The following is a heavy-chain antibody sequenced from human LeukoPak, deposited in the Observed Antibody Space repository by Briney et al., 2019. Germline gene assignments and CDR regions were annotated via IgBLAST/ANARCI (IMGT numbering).Heavy chain of an antibody. CDR2: ISYNGNNQ. V-gene: IGHV3-30*18. D-gene: IGHD3-10*01. CDR1: GFTFTTYS. Sequence: PGRSRRLSCAASGFTFTTYSMLWVRQAPDKGLEWVAVISYNGNNQYYADSVKGRFTISRDNSKNTLYLQMNSLRAEDTAVYYCAKDQGYGSGTFLDYWGQGTLVTVSS. CDR3: AKDQGYGSGTFLDY. J-gene: IGHJ4*02.